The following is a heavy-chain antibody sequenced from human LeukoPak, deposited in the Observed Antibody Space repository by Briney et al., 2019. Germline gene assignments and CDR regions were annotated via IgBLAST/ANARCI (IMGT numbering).Heavy chain of an antibody. V-gene: IGHV1-8*01. J-gene: IGHJ4*02. CDR1: GYTFTTYD. CDR3: ARANYYGSGKKDLDY. Sequence: ASVKVSCKASGYTFTTYDINWVRQATGQGLEWMGWMNPSSGNTGYAQKFQGRVTMTRNTSMSTAYMELNSLRSEDTAVYYCARANYYGSGKKDLDYWGQGTLVTVSS. D-gene: IGHD3-10*01. CDR2: MNPSSGNT.